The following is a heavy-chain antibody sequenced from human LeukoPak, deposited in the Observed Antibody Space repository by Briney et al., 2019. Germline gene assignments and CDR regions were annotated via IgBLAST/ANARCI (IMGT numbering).Heavy chain of an antibody. J-gene: IGHJ4*02. V-gene: IGHV3-23*01. D-gene: IGHD6-19*01. CDR1: GFTFSVFG. CDR2: IDDTGGTT. Sequence: GGSLRLSCAASGFTFSVFGMSWVRQAPGKGLEWVSDIDDTGGTTYCADSVKGRSTISRDNSKNTLYLQVNSLRAEDTAVYYCAKGAGYRSSGWYFDHWGQGTLVTVSS. CDR3: AKGAGYRSSGWYFDH.